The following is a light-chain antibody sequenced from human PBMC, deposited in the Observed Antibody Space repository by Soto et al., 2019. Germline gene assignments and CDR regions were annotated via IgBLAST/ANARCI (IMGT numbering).Light chain of an antibody. CDR2: EVS. Sequence: QSALTQPPSASGSPGQSVTISCTGTSSDVGGYNYVSWYQQHPGKAPKLMIYEVSKLPSGVPDRFSGSKSGNTASLTVSGLQAEDEGDYYCSSYAGSNGVVFGGGTKLTVL. CDR1: SSDVGGYNY. J-gene: IGLJ2*01. V-gene: IGLV2-8*01. CDR3: SSYAGSNGVV.